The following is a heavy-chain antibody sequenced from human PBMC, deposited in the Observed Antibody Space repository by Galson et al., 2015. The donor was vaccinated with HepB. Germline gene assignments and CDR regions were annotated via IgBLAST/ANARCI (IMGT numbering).Heavy chain of an antibody. CDR2: IYYSGST. J-gene: IGHJ4*02. D-gene: IGHD1-26*01. V-gene: IGHV4-59*01. CDR3: ARGRGYSGSVIDY. Sequence: ETLSLTCTVSGGSISSYYWSWIRQPPGKGLEWIGYIYYSGSTNYNPSLKSRVTISVDTSKNQFSLKLSSVTAADTAVYYCARGRGYSGSVIDYWGQGTLVTVSS. CDR1: GGSISSYY.